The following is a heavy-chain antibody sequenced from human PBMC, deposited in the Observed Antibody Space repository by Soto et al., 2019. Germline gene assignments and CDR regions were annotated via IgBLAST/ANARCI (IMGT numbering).Heavy chain of an antibody. V-gene: IGHV1-18*01. CDR3: ARVKGSGGLNWFDP. CDR1: GYTFNSYG. Sequence: QVQLVQSGAEVKKPGASVKVSCKASGYTFNSYGVSWVRQAPGQGLEWMGWISAYNGNTNYAQKLQGRVTMTTDTATSTAYMELRSLRADDTAVYYCARVKGSGGLNWFDPWGQGTPVTVSS. D-gene: IGHD6-19*01. J-gene: IGHJ5*02. CDR2: ISAYNGNT.